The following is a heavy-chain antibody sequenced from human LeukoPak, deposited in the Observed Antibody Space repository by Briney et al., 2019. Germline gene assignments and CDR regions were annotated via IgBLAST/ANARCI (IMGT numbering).Heavy chain of an antibody. CDR2: ISYDGSNK. Sequence: GGSLRLSCAASGFTFSSYAMNWVRQAPGKGLEWVAVISYDGSNKYYTDSVKGRFTISRDNSKNTLYLQMNSLRAEDTAVYYCAINSGSYHYFDYWGRGTRVTVSA. CDR3: AINSGSYHYFDY. J-gene: IGHJ4*02. CDR1: GFTFSSYA. D-gene: IGHD1-26*01. V-gene: IGHV3-30-3*01.